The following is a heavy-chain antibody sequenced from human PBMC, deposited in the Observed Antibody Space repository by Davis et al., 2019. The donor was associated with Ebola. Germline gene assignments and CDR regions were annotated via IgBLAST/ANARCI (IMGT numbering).Heavy chain of an antibody. J-gene: IGHJ4*02. V-gene: IGHV3-21*01. CDR1: GFTFSFYI. Sequence: GESLKISCEASGFTFSFYIMNWVRQAPGKGLEWDSSISSSSTYRQYSDPVKGRFTVSRDNPKKSLFLQMNSLRAEDTAVYYCARVRLPRGVTTAKMTGGGLDYWGQGILVTVSS. D-gene: IGHD3-10*01. CDR2: ISSSSTYR. CDR3: ARVRLPRGVTTAKMTGGGLDY.